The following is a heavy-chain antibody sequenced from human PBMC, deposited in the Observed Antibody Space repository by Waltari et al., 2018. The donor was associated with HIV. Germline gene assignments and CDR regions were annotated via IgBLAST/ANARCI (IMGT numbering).Heavy chain of an antibody. J-gene: IGHJ6*02. Sequence: QVQLVQSGAEVKKPGASVKVSCKASGYTFSTYATHWVRQAHGQRLEWMGWSNAGNGNTKYAQKFQGRVTSTRDTSASTAYMDRSSLRSEDTAVFYCAISSTSLYYYGMDVWGQGTTVTVSS. CDR2: SNAGNGNT. CDR3: AISSTSLYYYGMDV. D-gene: IGHD2-2*01. V-gene: IGHV1-3*01. CDR1: GYTFSTYA.